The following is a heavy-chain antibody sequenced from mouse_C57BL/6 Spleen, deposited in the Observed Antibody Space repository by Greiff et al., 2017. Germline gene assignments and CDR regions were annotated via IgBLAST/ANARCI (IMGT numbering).Heavy chain of an antibody. CDR1: GYAFTNYL. V-gene: IGHV1-54*01. D-gene: IGHD1-1*01. CDR3: ARDETTVVADWYFDV. J-gene: IGHJ1*03. CDR2: INPGSGGT. Sequence: QVQLQQSGAELVRPGTSVKVSCKASGYAFTNYLIEWVKQRPGQGLEWIGVINPGSGGTNYNEKFKGKATLSADKSSTTAFMQLSSLTSEDSAISFYARDETTVVADWYFDVWGTGTTVTVSS.